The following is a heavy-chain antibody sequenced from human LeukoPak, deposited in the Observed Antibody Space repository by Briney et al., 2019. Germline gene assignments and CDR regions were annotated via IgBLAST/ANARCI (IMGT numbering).Heavy chain of an antibody. CDR2: IYYSGST. CDR1: GGSVSSGSYY. Sequence: SETLSLTCTVSGGSVSSGSYYWSWIRQPPGKELEWIGYIYYSGSTNYNPSLKSRVTISVDTSKNQFSLKLSSVTAADTAVYYCSRLQFDWLSPGAFDIWGQGTTVTVSS. D-gene: IGHD3-9*01. V-gene: IGHV4-61*01. J-gene: IGHJ3*02. CDR3: SRLQFDWLSPGAFDI.